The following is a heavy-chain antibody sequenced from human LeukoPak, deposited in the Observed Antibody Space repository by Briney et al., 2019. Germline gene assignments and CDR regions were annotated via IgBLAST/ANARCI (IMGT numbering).Heavy chain of an antibody. CDR2: ISGSGGST. V-gene: IGHV3-23*01. CDR3: AEGDSDWLINY. D-gene: IGHD3-9*01. CDR1: GFTFSSYA. Sequence: GGSLRLSCAASGFTFSSYAMSWVRQAPGKGLEWVSAISGSGGSTYYADFVKGRFTISRDNSKNTLYLQMNSLRAEDTAVYYCAEGDSDWLINYWGQGTLVTVSS. J-gene: IGHJ4*02.